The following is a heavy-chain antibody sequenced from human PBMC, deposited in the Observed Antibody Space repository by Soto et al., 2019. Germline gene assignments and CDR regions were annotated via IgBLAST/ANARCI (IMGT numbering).Heavy chain of an antibody. CDR3: AKVGDSSGWYYSGLDV. D-gene: IGHD6-19*01. J-gene: IGHJ6*02. V-gene: IGHV3-23*01. Sequence: GGSLRLSCAASGFTFSSYAMSWVRQAPGKGLECVSVISGSGGSTYYADSVKGRFTVSRDNSKNTLYLQMNSLRAEDTAVYYCAKVGDSSGWYYSGLDVWGQGTTVTVSS. CDR1: GFTFSSYA. CDR2: ISGSGGST.